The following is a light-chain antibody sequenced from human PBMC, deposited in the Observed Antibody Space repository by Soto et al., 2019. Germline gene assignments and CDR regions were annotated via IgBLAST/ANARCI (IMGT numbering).Light chain of an antibody. CDR2: LGS. J-gene: IGKJ2*01. CDR3: IQTLQSPYT. V-gene: IGKV2-28*01. Sequence: DIVMTQSPLSLPVTPGEPASISCRSSQSLLHSSGYNYLGWYLQKPGQSQQLLLYLGSSRASGVPDRFSGSGSGTDFTLRISRVEAEDVGVYYCIQTLQSPYTFGQGTKLDFK. CDR1: QSLLHSSGYNY.